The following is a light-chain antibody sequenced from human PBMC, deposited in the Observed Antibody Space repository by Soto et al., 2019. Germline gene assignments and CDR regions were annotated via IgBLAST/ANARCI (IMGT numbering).Light chain of an antibody. CDR2: MND. CDR1: TSNIGRNS. CDR3: AAWDDDLNVV. J-gene: IGLJ2*01. V-gene: IGLV1-44*01. Sequence: QSVLTQAPSVSGAPGRSVTISCSGGTSNIGRNSVNWYQQFPGTAPKLLIYMNDRRPSGVPDRFSAFRSGASASLAISGLQSEDVATYYCAAWDDDLNVVFGGGTKLTVL.